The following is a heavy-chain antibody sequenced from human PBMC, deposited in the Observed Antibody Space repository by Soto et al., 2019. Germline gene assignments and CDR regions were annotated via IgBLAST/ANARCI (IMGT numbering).Heavy chain of an antibody. V-gene: IGHV3-30-3*01. Sequence: GGSLRLSCAASGFTFSSYAMHWVRQAPGKGLEWVAVISSDGTNKFYADSVRGRITISRDNSKNTLYLQMNSLRGEDSSVYYCARGTTLAIFDYGMDVWXQGTTVTVSS. CDR3: ARGTTLAIFDYGMDV. CDR1: GFTFSSYA. D-gene: IGHD3-3*01. J-gene: IGHJ6*02. CDR2: ISSDGTNK.